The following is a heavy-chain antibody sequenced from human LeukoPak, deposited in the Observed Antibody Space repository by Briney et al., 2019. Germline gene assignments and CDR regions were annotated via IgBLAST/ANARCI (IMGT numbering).Heavy chain of an antibody. CDR3: ARGGEDIVAPYADY. CDR2: ISSSSSYI. D-gene: IGHD5-12*01. CDR1: GFTFSSYS. Sequence: GSLRLSCAASGFTFSSYSMDWVRQAPGKGLEWVASISSSSSYIYYADSVKGRFTISRDNAKNSLYLQMNSLRAEDTAVYYCARGGEDIVAPYADYGGRGTVVTV. V-gene: IGHV3-21*01. J-gene: IGHJ4*02.